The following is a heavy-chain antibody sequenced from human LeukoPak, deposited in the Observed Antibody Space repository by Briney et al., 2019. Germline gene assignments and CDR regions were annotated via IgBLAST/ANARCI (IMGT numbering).Heavy chain of an antibody. CDR1: GGSISSSDYY. Sequence: PSETLSLTCTVSGGSISSSDYYWAWIRQPPGKGLEWVGSIYYSGTTYHNPPLKSRVTISVDTSMNQFSLTLSSVTAADTAVYYCARLVGTASYYSDYWGRGTLVTVSS. CDR2: IYYSGTT. CDR3: ARLVGTASYYSDY. J-gene: IGHJ4*02. D-gene: IGHD6-19*01. V-gene: IGHV4-39*01.